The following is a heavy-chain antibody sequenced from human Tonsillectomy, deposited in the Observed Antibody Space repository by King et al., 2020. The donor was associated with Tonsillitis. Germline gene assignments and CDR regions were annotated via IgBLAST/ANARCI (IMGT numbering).Heavy chain of an antibody. D-gene: IGHD2-2*01. CDR1: GGSVSSGRYY. CDR3: ARVYPAADYYYGMDV. J-gene: IGHJ6*02. Sequence: QLQESGPGLVKPSETLSLTRTVSGGSVSSGRYYWSWIRQPPGKGLEWIGYIYYSGNTNYNPSLRSRVTMSEDTSKNQFSLKLSSVTAADTAVYYCARVYPAADYYYGMDVWGQGTTVTVSS. CDR2: IYYSGNT. V-gene: IGHV4-61*01.